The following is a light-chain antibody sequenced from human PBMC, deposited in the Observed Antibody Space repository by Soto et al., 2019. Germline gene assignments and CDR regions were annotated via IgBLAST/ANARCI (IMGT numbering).Light chain of an antibody. CDR3: QQYNSYQWT. CDR1: QSISSW. V-gene: IGKV1-5*01. Sequence: DIQMTQSPSTLSASVGDRVTITCRASQSISSWLAWYQQKPGNAPKLLIYDASSLESGVPSRFSGSGSGTEFTLTISSLQPDDFATYYCQQYNSYQWTFGQGPKVEIK. CDR2: DAS. J-gene: IGKJ1*01.